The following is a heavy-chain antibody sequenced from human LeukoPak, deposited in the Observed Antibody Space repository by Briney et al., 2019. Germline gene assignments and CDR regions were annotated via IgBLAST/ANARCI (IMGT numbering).Heavy chain of an antibody. CDR2: IYYSGST. V-gene: IGHV4-59*01. CDR1: GGSIRNYY. CDR3: ARVYYSNSYDYWYFDL. Sequence: ETLSLTFTIPGGSIRNYYWAWIRQPPAKGLERIEYIYYSGSTNYNPSLKSRVTISVDTSKNQFSLKLSSVTAADTAVYYCARVYYSNSYDYWYFDLWGRGTLVTVSS. D-gene: IGHD6-13*01. J-gene: IGHJ2*01.